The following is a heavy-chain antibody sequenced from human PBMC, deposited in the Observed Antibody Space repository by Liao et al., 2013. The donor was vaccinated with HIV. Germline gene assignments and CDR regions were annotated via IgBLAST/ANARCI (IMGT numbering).Heavy chain of an antibody. J-gene: IGHJ4*02. Sequence: QLQLQESGPGLVKPSETLSLTCTVSGGSISSSTYYWGWIRQSPGKGLEWIGYIYYSGTAYYSPSLKSRVTISVDTSRNQFSLNLNSVTAADTAVYFCARDQGGGSGSYYRAVDYWGQGILVTVSS. CDR1: GGSISSSTYY. D-gene: IGHD3-10*01. CDR2: IYYSGTA. CDR3: ARDQGGGSGSYYRAVDY. V-gene: IGHV4-39*07.